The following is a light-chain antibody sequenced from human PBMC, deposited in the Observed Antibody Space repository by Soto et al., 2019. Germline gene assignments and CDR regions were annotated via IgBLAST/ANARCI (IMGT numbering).Light chain of an antibody. J-gene: IGLJ1*01. V-gene: IGLV2-14*01. CDR3: CSYVSSKTYV. CDR1: RTDVGGYNF. Sequence: QSVLTQPASVSGPPGQSITISCTGTRTDVGGYNFVSWYQQHPGKAPKLIIYEVSNRPSGVSNRFSGSKSDNTASLTISGLQAEDEADYYCCSYVSSKTYVFGTGTKVTVL. CDR2: EVS.